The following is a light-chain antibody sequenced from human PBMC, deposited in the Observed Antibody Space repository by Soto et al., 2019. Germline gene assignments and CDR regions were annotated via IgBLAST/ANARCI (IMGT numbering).Light chain of an antibody. CDR3: HQYDSIVQT. CDR2: GVY. J-gene: IGKJ1*01. V-gene: IGKV3-15*01. Sequence: EIVMTQSPATLSVSPGERATLSCRASQGVNATVAWYQHEPGQTPRLLIIGVYTRVTGIPARFSGGGSGTEFTLTISSLQSEDFAVYYCHQYDSIVQTFGQGTKVDI. CDR1: QGVNAT.